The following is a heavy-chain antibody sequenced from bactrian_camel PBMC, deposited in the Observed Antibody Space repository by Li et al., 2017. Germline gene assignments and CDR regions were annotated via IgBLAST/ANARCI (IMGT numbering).Heavy chain of an antibody. D-gene: IGHD1*01. V-gene: IGHV3S53*01. CDR2: ISDDGRT. Sequence: VQLVESGGGLVQVGGSLRLSCAVPGYTDSTYCMGWFRQAPGKEREGVAAISDDGRTSYADSVKGRFTMSRDKSKNTVYPQMNSLQPDDTAVYYCAAHGKLCLTQGTQVTVS. J-gene: IGHJ4*01. CDR1: GYTDSTYC.